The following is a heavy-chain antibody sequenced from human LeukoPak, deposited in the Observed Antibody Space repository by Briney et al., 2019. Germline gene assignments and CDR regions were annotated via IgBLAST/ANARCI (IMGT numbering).Heavy chain of an antibody. Sequence: GGSLRLSCAASGFTFRDYVISWVRQAPGKGLEWVSSISPSGDSTYYAGSVRGRFTLSRDNSKNTVYFQMNSLRAEDTAIYYCAQDWPSAETTTPGFWGQGTMVIVSS. D-gene: IGHD1-26*01. J-gene: IGHJ3*01. CDR2: ISPSGDST. CDR3: AQDWPSAETTTPGF. CDR1: GFTFRDYV. V-gene: IGHV3-23*01.